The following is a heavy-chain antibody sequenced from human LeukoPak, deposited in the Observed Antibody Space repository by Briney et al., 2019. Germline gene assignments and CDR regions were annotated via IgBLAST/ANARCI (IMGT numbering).Heavy chain of an antibody. J-gene: IGHJ6*02. CDR1: GYPFTAYV. Sequence: GASVKVSCKASGYPFTAYVIHWVRQAPGQRLEWMGWINAGNGNTKYSQKFQGRVTMTRNTSISTAYMELSSLRSEDTAVYYCARGDALPHYCSSTSCYRWLWYYYYGMDVWGQGTTVTVSS. CDR3: ARGDALPHYCSSTSCYRWLWYYYYGMDV. D-gene: IGHD2-2*02. CDR2: INAGNGNT. V-gene: IGHV1-3*01.